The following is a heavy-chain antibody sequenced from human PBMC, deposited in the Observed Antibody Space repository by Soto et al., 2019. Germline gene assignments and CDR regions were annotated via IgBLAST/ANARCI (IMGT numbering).Heavy chain of an antibody. Sequence: EVQLLESGGGLVQPGGSLRLSCAASGLSFSSHAMSWVRQAPGKGLEWVSSISGSGGNTYYADSVKGRFTISRDNSKNTLFLQMNSLRAEDTAVYYCAKGPYTSGWPFDSWGQGTLVTVSS. CDR1: GLSFSSHA. CDR3: AKGPYTSGWPFDS. D-gene: IGHD6-19*01. V-gene: IGHV3-23*01. CDR2: ISGSGGNT. J-gene: IGHJ4*02.